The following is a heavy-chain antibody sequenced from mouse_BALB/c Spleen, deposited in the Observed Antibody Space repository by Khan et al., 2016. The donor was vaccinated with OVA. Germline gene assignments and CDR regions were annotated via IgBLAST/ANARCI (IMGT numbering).Heavy chain of an antibody. J-gene: IGHJ4*01. Sequence: DLVKPGASVKLSCKASGYTFTSYWINWIKQRPGQGLEWIGRIGPGSSNAYYNDMFKDKATLTVDTSSNTAHIQLSSLSSEDSAVSFCAPSNYYNRSCYAMDYWGQGTSVTVSA. CDR3: APSNYYNRSCYAMDY. V-gene: IGHV1S41*01. CDR2: IGPGSSNA. D-gene: IGHD1-1*01. CDR1: GYTFTSYW.